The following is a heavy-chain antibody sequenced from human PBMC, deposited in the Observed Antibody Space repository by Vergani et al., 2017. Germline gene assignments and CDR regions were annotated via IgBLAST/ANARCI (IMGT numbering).Heavy chain of an antibody. CDR2: MNPNSGNT. CDR3: AREGRKGGYYYYYGMDV. CDR1: GYTFTSYD. V-gene: IGHV1-8*01. Sequence: QVQLVQSGAEVKKPGASVKVSCKASGYTFTSYDINWVRQATGQGLEWMGWMNPNSGNTGYAQKFQGRVTMTRNTSTSTAYMELSSLRSEDTAVYYCAREGRKGGYYYYYGMDVWGQGTTVTVSS. D-gene: IGHD3-16*01. J-gene: IGHJ6*02.